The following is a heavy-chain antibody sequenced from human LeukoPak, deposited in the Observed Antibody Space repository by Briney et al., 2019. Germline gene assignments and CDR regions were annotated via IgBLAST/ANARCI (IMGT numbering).Heavy chain of an antibody. J-gene: IGHJ6*03. CDR1: QFIFSTYA. V-gene: IGHV3-48*01. Sequence: GGSLRLSCAASQFIFSTYAMSWVRQAPGKGLEWVSYISSSSSPMYYADSVKGRFTISRDNAKNSLYLQMNSLRAEDTAVYYCARDRKQLGNYYYYMDVWGKGTTVTVSS. CDR3: ARDRKQLGNYYYYMDV. CDR2: ISSSSSPM. D-gene: IGHD5-18*01.